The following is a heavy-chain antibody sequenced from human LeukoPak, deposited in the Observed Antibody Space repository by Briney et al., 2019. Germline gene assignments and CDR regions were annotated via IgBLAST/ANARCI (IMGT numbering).Heavy chain of an antibody. D-gene: IGHD3-3*01. V-gene: IGHV1-3*01. Sequence: VASVKVSCKASGYTFTSYAMHWVRQAPGQRLEWVGWINAGNGNTKYSQKFQGRVTITRDTSASTAYMELSSPRSEDTAVYYCARPKTLRFLEWLFYYWGQGTLVTVSS. J-gene: IGHJ4*02. CDR1: GYTFTSYA. CDR3: ARPKTLRFLEWLFYY. CDR2: INAGNGNT.